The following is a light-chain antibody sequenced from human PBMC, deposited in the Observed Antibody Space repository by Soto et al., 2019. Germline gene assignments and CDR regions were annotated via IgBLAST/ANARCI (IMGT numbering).Light chain of an antibody. CDR1: HSVSSTY. V-gene: IGKV3-20*01. J-gene: IGKJ3*01. CDR3: QQYGRSPGLFT. CDR2: GAS. Sequence: ETVLTQSPGTLSLSPGERATLSCRASHSVSSTYLAWYQQKPGQAPRLLIYGASSGATGIPDRFSGSGSGTDFTLTISRLEPEDFAVYYCQQYGRSPGLFTFGPGTKVDIK.